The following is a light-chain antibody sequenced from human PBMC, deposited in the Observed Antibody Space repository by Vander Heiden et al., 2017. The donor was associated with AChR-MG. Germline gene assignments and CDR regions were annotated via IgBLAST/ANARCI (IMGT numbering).Light chain of an antibody. J-gene: IGKJ4*01. CDR3: QQRYDWPPLT. Sequence: EVVLTQSPATLSLSPGERATLSCRASQSVQIYLAWYQQKHGQAPRLLIYDTSNRATGIPARFSGSGSGTDFTLTISSLEPEDFAVYYCQQRYDWPPLTFGGGTRVEVK. CDR2: DTS. CDR1: QSVQIY. V-gene: IGKV3-11*01.